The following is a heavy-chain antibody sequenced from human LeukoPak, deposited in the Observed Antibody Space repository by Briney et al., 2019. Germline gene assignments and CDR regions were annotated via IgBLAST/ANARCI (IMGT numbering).Heavy chain of an antibody. Sequence: PGGSLRLSCEVSGFTFSSYAMSWVRQAPGKGLESVSGISGSGGSTYYADSVKGRFTISRDNSKNTLYLQMNSLRAEDTAVYYCAKDTIEVGGYYFDYWGQGTLVTVSS. V-gene: IGHV3-23*01. J-gene: IGHJ4*02. CDR1: GFTFSSYA. CDR2: ISGSGGST. D-gene: IGHD6-19*01. CDR3: AKDTIEVGGYYFDY.